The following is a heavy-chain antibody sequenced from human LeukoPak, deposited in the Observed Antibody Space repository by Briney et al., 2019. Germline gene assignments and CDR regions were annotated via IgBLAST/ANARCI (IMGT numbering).Heavy chain of an antibody. J-gene: IGHJ4*02. D-gene: IGHD7-27*01. CDR2: ISISSNYI. CDR1: GFTFSSYS. Sequence: GGSLRLSCAASGFTFSSYSLNWVRQAPGKGLEWVSSISISSNYICYADSVKGRFTISRDNAKNSLYLQMNSLRAEDTAVYYCAALLGGPHPGYWGQGTLVTVSS. V-gene: IGHV3-21*01. CDR3: AALLGGPHPGY.